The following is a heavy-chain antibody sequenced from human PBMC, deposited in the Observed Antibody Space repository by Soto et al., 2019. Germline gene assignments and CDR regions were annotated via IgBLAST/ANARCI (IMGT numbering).Heavy chain of an antibody. CDR3: ASEVVVTGYYYYGMDV. Sequence: PSETLSLTCTVSGGSISSGDYYWSWIRQPPGKGLEWIGYIYYSGSTYYNPSLKSRVTISVDTSKNQFSLKLSSVTAADTAVYYCASEVVVTGYYYYGMDVWGQGTTVNVSS. D-gene: IGHD2-2*01. V-gene: IGHV4-30-4*01. CDR2: IYYSGST. J-gene: IGHJ6*02. CDR1: GGSISSGDYY.